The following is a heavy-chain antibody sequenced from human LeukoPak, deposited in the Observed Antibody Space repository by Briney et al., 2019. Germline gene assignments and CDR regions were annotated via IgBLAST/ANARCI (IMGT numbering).Heavy chain of an antibody. CDR3: AKDLVTYGYQNFFDY. Sequence: GGSLRLSCAASGFTFNNYGLHWVRQAPGKGLEWVAIISFDGSHKFYADSVKGRFTISRDNSKNILYLQMTSLRTEDTAVYYCAKDLVTYGYQNFFDYWGQGTLVTVSS. V-gene: IGHV3-30*18. CDR2: ISFDGSHK. CDR1: GFTFNNYG. D-gene: IGHD5-18*01. J-gene: IGHJ4*02.